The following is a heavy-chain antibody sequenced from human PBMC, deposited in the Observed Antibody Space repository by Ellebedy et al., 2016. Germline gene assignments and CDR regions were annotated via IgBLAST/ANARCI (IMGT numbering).Heavy chain of an antibody. Sequence: GESLKISXAASGFIFRTYSMNWVRQAPGKGLEYISHFSVGGPIYYADSVKGRFTISRDNAKNSLYLEMNSLRDEDTAVYFCARGRDYAFDYWGQGSLVTVSS. J-gene: IGHJ4*02. CDR2: FSVGGPI. D-gene: IGHD4-17*01. V-gene: IGHV3-48*02. CDR1: GFIFRTYS. CDR3: ARGRDYAFDY.